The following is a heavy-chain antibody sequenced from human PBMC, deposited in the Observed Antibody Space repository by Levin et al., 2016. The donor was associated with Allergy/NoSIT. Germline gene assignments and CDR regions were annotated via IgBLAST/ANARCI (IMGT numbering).Heavy chain of an antibody. CDR3: ARRRTTLADVLYFDE. V-gene: IGHV5-51*01. D-gene: IGHD3-9*01. CDR2: VYPSDSAT. J-gene: IGHJ4*02. CDR1: GFSLTGYW. Sequence: GESLKISCKGFGFSLTGYWVAWVRQMPGKRLEWMGIVYPSDSATRYAPSFEGQVTMSADMSINTAYLQWSSLRASDTAMYYCARRRTTLADVLYFDEWGQGTLVSVSS.